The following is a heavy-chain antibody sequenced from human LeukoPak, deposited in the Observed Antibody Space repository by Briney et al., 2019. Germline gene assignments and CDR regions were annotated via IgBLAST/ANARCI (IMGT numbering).Heavy chain of an antibody. CDR2: INPNSGGT. CDR1: GYTFTGYY. CDR3: ARGARKGWNDLMNWFDP. Sequence: ASVKVSCKASGYTFTGYYMHWVRQAPGQGLEWMGWINPNSGGTNYAQKFQGRVTMTRDTSISTAYMELSRLRSDDTAVYYCARGARKGWNDLMNWFDPWGQETLVTVSP. V-gene: IGHV1-2*02. J-gene: IGHJ5*02. D-gene: IGHD1-1*01.